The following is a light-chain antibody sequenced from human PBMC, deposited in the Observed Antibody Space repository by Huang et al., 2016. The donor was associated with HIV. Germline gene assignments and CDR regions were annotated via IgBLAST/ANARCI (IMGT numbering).Light chain of an antibody. Sequence: DIVLTQSPATLALSPGERATLPCRASQSVSRFLAWYQQKAGQAPRLLIYDASDRAIDSPARFSGSGSGTEFTLTISSLEPEDFAVYYCQQRSSWPRVTFGGGTKVEL. J-gene: IGKJ4*01. CDR2: DAS. CDR3: QQRSSWPRVT. V-gene: IGKV3-11*01. CDR1: QSVSRF.